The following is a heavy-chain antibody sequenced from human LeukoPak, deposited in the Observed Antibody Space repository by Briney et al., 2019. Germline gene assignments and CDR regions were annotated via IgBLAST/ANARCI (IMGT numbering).Heavy chain of an antibody. V-gene: IGHV3-23*01. D-gene: IGHD6-19*01. CDR1: EFTFSSYA. CDR2: NSGSGGST. J-gene: IGHJ4*02. Sequence: GGSLRLSCAGPEFTFSSYAMCSVRQAPGKGLECVSGNSGSGGSTFYADSVKGRFTISRDNSKNTLYLQMNSLRAEDTAVYYCAKVGPVAGSYYFDYWGQGTLVTVSS. CDR3: AKVGPVAGSYYFDY.